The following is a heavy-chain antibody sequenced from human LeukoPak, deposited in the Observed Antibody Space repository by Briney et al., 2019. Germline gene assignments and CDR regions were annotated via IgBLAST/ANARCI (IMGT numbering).Heavy chain of an antibody. V-gene: IGHV4-59*11. D-gene: IGHD2-2*01. CDR3: ARLGDIVVVPAAFDI. CDR2: IYYSGST. J-gene: IGHJ3*02. Sequence: SETLSLTCTVSGGSISSHYWSWIRQPPGKGLEWIGYIYYSGSTNYNPSLKSRVTISVDTSKNQFSLQLSSVTAADTAVYYCARLGDIVVVPAAFDIWGQGTMVTVSS. CDR1: GGSISSHY.